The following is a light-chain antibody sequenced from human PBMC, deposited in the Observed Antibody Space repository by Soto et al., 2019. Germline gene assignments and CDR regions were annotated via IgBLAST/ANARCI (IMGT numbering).Light chain of an antibody. CDR1: SSDVGGYNY. J-gene: IGLJ2*01. CDR3: SSYTSSSTLV. Sequence: QSALTQPASVSGSPGQSITISCTGTSSDVGGYNYVSWYQQHPGKAPKLMIYEVSNRPSGVSNRFSGSKSGNTASLTISGLQSEDEAYYYCSSYTSSSTLVFVGGTKLTVL. CDR2: EVS. V-gene: IGLV2-14*01.